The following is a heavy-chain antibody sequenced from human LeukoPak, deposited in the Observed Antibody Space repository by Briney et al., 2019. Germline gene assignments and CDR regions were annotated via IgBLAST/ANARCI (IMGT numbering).Heavy chain of an antibody. CDR2: IGGSGGRT. V-gene: IGHV3-23*01. J-gene: IGHJ4*02. CDR1: GFSFNSYA. D-gene: IGHD6-13*01. CDR3: AKDREYSSSWNYYFDS. Sequence: PGGSLRLSCAASGFSFNSYAMSWVRQAPGKGLEWVSAIGGSGGRTHFADSVKGRFTISRDKSKNTMFLQMNSLRAEDTAVYFCAKDREYSSSWNYYFDSWGQGTLVTVSS.